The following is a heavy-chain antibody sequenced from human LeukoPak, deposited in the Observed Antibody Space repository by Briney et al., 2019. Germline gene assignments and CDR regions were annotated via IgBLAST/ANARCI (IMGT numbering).Heavy chain of an antibody. CDR2: IYYSGST. J-gene: IGHJ6*03. CDR3: ARSVISRTYYYYYMDV. V-gene: IGHV4-39*07. Sequence: SETLSLTCTVSGGSISSSSYYWGWIRQPPGKGLEWIGSIYYSGSTNYNPSLKSRVTISVDTSKNQFSLKLSSVTAADTAVYYCARSVISRTYYYYYMDVWGKGTTVTISS. CDR1: GGSISSSSYY. D-gene: IGHD3-22*01.